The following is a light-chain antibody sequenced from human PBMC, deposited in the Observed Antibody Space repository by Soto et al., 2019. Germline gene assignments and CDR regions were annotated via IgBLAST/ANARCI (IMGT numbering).Light chain of an antibody. V-gene: IGLV2-14*01. J-gene: IGLJ1*01. CDR3: SSYTSSSTLYV. CDR2: EVS. CDR1: SSDVGGYNH. Sequence: QSVLTQPPSASGSPGQSVTISCTGTSSDVGGYNHVSWYQQHPGKAPKLMIYEVSNRPSGVSNRFSGSKSGNTASLTISGLQAEDEADYYCSSYTSSSTLYVFGTGTKLTVL.